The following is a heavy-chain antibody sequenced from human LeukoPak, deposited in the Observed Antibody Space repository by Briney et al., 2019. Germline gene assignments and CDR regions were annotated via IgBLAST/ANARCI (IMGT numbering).Heavy chain of an antibody. CDR2: ISGSGGST. V-gene: IGHV3-23*01. CDR1: GFTFSSYA. CDR3: AKEEEDGYTHFDY. D-gene: IGHD5-24*01. J-gene: IGHJ4*02. Sequence: GASLRLYCAASGFTFSSYAMSWVRQAPGKGLDRVSAISGSGGSTYYADSVKGRFTISRDNSKNTLYLQMNSLRAEDTAVYYCAKEEEDGYTHFDYWGQGTLVTVSS.